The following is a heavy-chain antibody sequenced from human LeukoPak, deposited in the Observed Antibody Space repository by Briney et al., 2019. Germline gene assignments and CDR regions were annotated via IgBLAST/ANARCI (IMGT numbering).Heavy chain of an antibody. CDR2: IYYSGST. CDR1: GGSISSYY. V-gene: IGHV4-59*08. J-gene: IGHJ6*02. CDR3: ARLLGKYGITGTQWVYYYYGMDV. D-gene: IGHD1-7*01. Sequence: PSETLSLTCTVSGGSISSYYWSWIRQPPGKGLEWIGYIYYSGSTNYNPSLKSRVTISVDTSKNQFSLKLSSVTAADTAVYYCARLLGKYGITGTQWVYYYYGMDVWGQGTTVTASS.